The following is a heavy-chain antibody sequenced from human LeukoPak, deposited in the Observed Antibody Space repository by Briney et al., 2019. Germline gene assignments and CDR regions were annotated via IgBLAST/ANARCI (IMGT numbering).Heavy chain of an antibody. Sequence: GESLRISWKGSGYSFTSSWISWVRQMPGKGLEWMGRIDPSDSYTNYSPSFQGHVTISADKPISTAYLQWSSLKASDTVMYYCARLRREHVFDYWGQGTLVTVSS. V-gene: IGHV5-10-1*01. CDR2: IDPSDSYT. CDR3: ARLRREHVFDY. J-gene: IGHJ4*02. CDR1: GYSFTSSW. D-gene: IGHD1-26*01.